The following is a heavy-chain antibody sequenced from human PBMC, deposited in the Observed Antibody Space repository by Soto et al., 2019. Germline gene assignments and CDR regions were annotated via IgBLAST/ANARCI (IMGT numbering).Heavy chain of an antibody. CDR1: GYTFTSYY. Sequence: ASVKVSCKASGYTFTSYYMHWVRQAPGQGLEWMGIINPSGGSTSYAQKFQGRVTMTRDTSTSTVYMELSSLRSEDTAVYYCARGEVQVSRENIFQDLDYWGQGTLVTVSS. CDR2: INPSGGST. CDR3: ARGEVQVSRENIFQDLDY. J-gene: IGHJ4*02. V-gene: IGHV1-46*01. D-gene: IGHD2-21*01.